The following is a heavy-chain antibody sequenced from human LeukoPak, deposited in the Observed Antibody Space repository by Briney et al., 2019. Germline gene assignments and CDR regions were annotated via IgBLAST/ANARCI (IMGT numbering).Heavy chain of an antibody. J-gene: IGHJ5*02. Sequence: SQTLSLTCTISGDSVSNSSAAWNWIRQSPSRGLKWLARTTYRSRWYNDYAASVRRRITIKSDTSKNQFSLQLNSVTADDTAVYFCAREAIELESGWFGPWGQGTLVTVSS. CDR3: AREAIELESGWFGP. CDR2: TTYRSRWYN. CDR1: GDSVSNSSAA. D-gene: IGHD1-1*01. V-gene: IGHV6-1*01.